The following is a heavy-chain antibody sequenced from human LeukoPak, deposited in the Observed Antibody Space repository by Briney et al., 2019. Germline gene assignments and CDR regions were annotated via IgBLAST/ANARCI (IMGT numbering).Heavy chain of an antibody. CDR1: GGSISGCY. V-gene: IGHV4-59*01. CDR2: IYYSGNT. Sequence: PSETLSLTCTVSGGSISGCYWNWIRQPPGKGLEWIGYIYYSGNTNYNPSLKSRVTISVDTSKNQFSLKLSSVTAADTAVYYCATDNSYGSGSYYTWGQGTLVTVSS. D-gene: IGHD3-10*01. J-gene: IGHJ4*02. CDR3: ATDNSYGSGSYYT.